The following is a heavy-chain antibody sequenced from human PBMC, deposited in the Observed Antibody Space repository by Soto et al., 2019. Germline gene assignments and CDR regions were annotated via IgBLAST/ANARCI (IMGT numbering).Heavy chain of an antibody. D-gene: IGHD4-17*01. CDR3: ARGIVRAHDFGDH. CDR2: ISDDGSST. CDR1: GFTFSSYW. Sequence: EVQLVESGGRLVQPGGSLRLSCAASGFTFSSYWMHWVRQVPGKGLVWVSRISDDGSSTSYAESVRGRFIISRDNAKNTLYRQLISLRAEDTAVYSCARGIVRAHDFGDHWGQGTLVAVSS. J-gene: IGHJ4*02. V-gene: IGHV3-74*01.